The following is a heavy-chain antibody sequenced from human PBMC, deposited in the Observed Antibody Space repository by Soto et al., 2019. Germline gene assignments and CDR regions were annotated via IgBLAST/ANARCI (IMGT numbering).Heavy chain of an antibody. CDR3: AHSVTTAYYFDY. CDR2: IYWDDDK. CDR1: GFSLITSGVN. J-gene: IGHJ4*02. Sequence: QITLKEYGPTLVKPTQTLTLTCTFSGFSLITSGVNVGWIRQPPGKALEWLALIYWDDDKRYSPSLKSRLTITKDTSENQVVLTMTNMDPVDTATYYCAHSVTTAYYFDYWGQGTLVTVSS. V-gene: IGHV2-5*02. D-gene: IGHD4-17*01.